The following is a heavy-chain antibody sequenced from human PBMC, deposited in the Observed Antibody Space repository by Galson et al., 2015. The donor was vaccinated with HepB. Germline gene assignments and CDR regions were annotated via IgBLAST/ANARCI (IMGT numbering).Heavy chain of an antibody. J-gene: IGHJ4*02. CDR2: ISHDGNKI. Sequence: SLRPSGAAYAFIFSNYAMHWVRQAPGKGLEGVAEISHDGNKIYYADSVKGRFTISRDNSKDTVVLQMNSLTTEATAFYFSARDQRWLQFGEEFFDYWGQGILVTVTS. CDR3: ARDQRWLQFGEEFFDY. V-gene: IGHV3-30-3*01. D-gene: IGHD5-24*01. CDR1: AFIFSNYA.